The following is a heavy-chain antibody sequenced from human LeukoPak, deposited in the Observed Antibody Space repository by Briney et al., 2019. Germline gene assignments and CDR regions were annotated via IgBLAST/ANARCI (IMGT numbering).Heavy chain of an antibody. D-gene: IGHD3-22*01. CDR1: GVSIASYY. Sequence: PSDILSLTCTGSGVSIASYYWSWIRQSPGKRLKWIASINYSGRTKLNPSLQSRVTISLDMSNNHFSLQLRSVTAADTAIYYCARLLDYDNSGDPDTFDIWGQGTMVTVFS. CDR2: INYSGRT. J-gene: IGHJ3*02. CDR3: ARLLDYDNSGDPDTFDI. V-gene: IGHV4-59*01.